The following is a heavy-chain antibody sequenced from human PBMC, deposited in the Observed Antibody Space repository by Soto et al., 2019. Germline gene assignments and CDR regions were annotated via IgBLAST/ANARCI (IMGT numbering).Heavy chain of an antibody. Sequence: TSETLSLTCTASGGSITSSSHFWVWVRQPPGKGLEWIGTIYFTGNTYYTPSLKSRLTMSIDTSKNEFSLRLNSVTAADTAVYYCAGQTFTIAAASYGRSNWFDPWGPGTLVTVSS. J-gene: IGHJ5*02. CDR2: IYFTGNT. V-gene: IGHV4-39*01. CDR3: AGQTFTIAAASYGRSNWFDP. CDR1: GGSITSSSHF. D-gene: IGHD6-25*01.